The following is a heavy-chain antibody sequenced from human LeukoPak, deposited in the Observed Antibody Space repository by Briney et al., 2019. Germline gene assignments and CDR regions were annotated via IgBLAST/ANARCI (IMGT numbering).Heavy chain of an antibody. CDR2: IYYSGST. J-gene: IGHJ5*02. Sequence: PSETLSLTCTVSGGSISSGDYYWSWIRQPPGKGLEWIGYIYYSGSTYYNPSLKSRVTISVDTSKNQFSLKLSSVTAADTAVYYCARASTRLEQWESGTWGQGTLVTVSS. CDR3: ARASTRLEQWESGT. V-gene: IGHV4-30-4*01. CDR1: GGSISSGDYY. D-gene: IGHD1-26*01.